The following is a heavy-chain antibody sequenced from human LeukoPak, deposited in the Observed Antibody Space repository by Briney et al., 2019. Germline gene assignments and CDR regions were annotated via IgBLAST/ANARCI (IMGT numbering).Heavy chain of an antibody. CDR2: LYDTGST. CDR1: GGSISVYH. V-gene: IGHV4-59*08. Sequence: SETLSLTCTVSGGSISVYHWSWIRQPPGKGLEWIGYLYDTGSTNYNPSLKSRVTISVGTSKNQISLKLSSVTAADTAVYFCAKAGMGSEATTADGAFDIWGQGTTVTVSS. D-gene: IGHD1-26*01. CDR3: AKAGMGSEATTADGAFDI. J-gene: IGHJ3*02.